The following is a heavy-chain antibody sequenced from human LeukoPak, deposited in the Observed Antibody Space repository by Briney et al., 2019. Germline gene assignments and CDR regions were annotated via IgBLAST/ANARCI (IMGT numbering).Heavy chain of an antibody. D-gene: IGHD4-17*01. CDR2: INAYNGNT. Sequence: ASVKVSCKTSGYTFTSYGISWVRQAPGQGLEWMGWINAYNGNTNYAQKLQGRVTMTTDTSTSTAYMDLRSLRSDDTAVYYCARVKAYGDYVGDYWGQGTLVTVSS. V-gene: IGHV1-18*01. CDR1: GYTFTSYG. CDR3: ARVKAYGDYVGDY. J-gene: IGHJ4*02.